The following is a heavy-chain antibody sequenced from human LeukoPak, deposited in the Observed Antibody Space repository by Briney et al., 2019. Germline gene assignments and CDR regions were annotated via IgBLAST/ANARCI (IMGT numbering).Heavy chain of an antibody. D-gene: IGHD3-22*01. V-gene: IGHV3-30*18. J-gene: IGHJ4*02. Sequence: GRSLRLSCAASGFTFSSYGMHWVRQAPGKGLEWVAVISYDGSNKCYADSVKGRFTISRDNSKNTLYLQMNSLRAEDTAVYYCAKDAYYYDSSGYFDYWGQGTLVTVSS. CDR2: ISYDGSNK. CDR3: AKDAYYYDSSGYFDY. CDR1: GFTFSSYG.